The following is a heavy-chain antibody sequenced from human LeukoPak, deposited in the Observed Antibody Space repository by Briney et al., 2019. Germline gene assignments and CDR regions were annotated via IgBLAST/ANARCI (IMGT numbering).Heavy chain of an antibody. CDR1: GGSISSSSYY. V-gene: IGHV4-39*01. CDR2: IYYSGST. D-gene: IGHD5-12*01. Sequence: NPSETLSLTCTASGGSISSSSYYWGWIRQPPGKGLEWIGSIYYSGSTYYNPSLKSRVTISVDTSKNQFSLKLSSATAADTAVYYCARQRGYALFDYWGQGTLVTVSS. J-gene: IGHJ4*02. CDR3: ARQRGYALFDY.